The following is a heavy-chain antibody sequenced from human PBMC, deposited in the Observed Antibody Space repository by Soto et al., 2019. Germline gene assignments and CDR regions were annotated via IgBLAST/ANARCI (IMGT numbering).Heavy chain of an antibody. CDR3: VQSRCGGDCLQSYSSHSYYGLDV. CDR1: GFSLSTTGVG. J-gene: IGHJ6*02. V-gene: IGHV2-5*02. CDR2: IYWDDDK. D-gene: IGHD2-21*01. Sequence: QITLKESGPTLVKPTQTLTLTCTFSGFSLSTTGVGVGWIRQPPGKALEWLALIYWDDDKRYNPSLKSRLTITTDTSKNQIFLTMTHMDPVDTATYYCVQSRCGGDCLQSYSSHSYYGLDVWGQGTTVTVSS.